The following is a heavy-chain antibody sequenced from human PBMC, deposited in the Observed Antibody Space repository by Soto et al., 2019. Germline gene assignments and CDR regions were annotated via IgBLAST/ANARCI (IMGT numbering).Heavy chain of an antibody. Sequence: GESLNISCTGSGYSFAGYWITWVRQKPGKGLEWMGRIDPSDSQTYYSPSFRGHVTISATKSITTVFLQWSSLRASDTAMYYCARQIYDSDTGPNFQYYFDSWGQGTPVTVSS. J-gene: IGHJ4*02. CDR3: ARQIYDSDTGPNFQYYFDS. D-gene: IGHD3-22*01. V-gene: IGHV5-10-1*01. CDR2: IDPSDSQT. CDR1: GYSFAGYW.